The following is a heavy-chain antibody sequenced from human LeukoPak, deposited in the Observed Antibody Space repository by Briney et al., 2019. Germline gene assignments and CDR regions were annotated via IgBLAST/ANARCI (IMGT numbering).Heavy chain of an antibody. CDR3: AKTAGASYMDV. D-gene: IGHD6-13*01. Sequence: PGGSLRLSCAASGFTFSSYAMHWVRQAPGKGLEWVAVIWYGGSNKYYADSVKGRFTISRDNSKNTLYLQMNSLRAEDTAVYYCAKTAGASYMDVWGKGTTVTVSS. J-gene: IGHJ6*03. CDR2: IWYGGSNK. V-gene: IGHV3-30*04. CDR1: GFTFSSYA.